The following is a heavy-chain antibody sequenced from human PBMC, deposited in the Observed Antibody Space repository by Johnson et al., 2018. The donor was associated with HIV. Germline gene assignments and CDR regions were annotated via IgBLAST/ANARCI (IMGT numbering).Heavy chain of an antibody. CDR1: GFTFDDYA. CDR3: AKDAIVVVTAGAFDI. CDR2: ISWNSGGI. J-gene: IGHJ3*02. Sequence: VQLVESGGGLVQPGRSLRLSCAASGFTFDDYAMHWVRQAPGKGLEWVSGISWNSGGIGYADSVKGRFTISRDNAKNSLYLQMNSLRAEDTALYYCAKDAIVVVTAGAFDIWGQGTMVTVSS. V-gene: IGHV3-9*01. D-gene: IGHD2-21*02.